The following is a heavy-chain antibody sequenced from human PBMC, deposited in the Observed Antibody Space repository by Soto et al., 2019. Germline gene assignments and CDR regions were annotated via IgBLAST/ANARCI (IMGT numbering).Heavy chain of an antibody. J-gene: IGHJ4*02. CDR1: GGTFSSYA. V-gene: IGHV1-69*01. Sequence: QVQLVQSGAEVKKPGSSVKVSCKASGGTFSSYAISWVRQAPGQGLEWMGGIIPIFGTAKYAQKFQGRVTITADESTSTAYLELSSLRSEDTAVYYCANLRTSYDILTGTPYYFDYWGQGTLVTVSS. CDR2: IIPIFGTA. D-gene: IGHD3-9*01. CDR3: ANLRTSYDILTGTPYYFDY.